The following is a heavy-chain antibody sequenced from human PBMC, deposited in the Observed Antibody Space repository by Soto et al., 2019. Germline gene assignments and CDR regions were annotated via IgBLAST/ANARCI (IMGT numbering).Heavy chain of an antibody. CDR3: ARRVTLTFYAFDI. J-gene: IGHJ3*02. D-gene: IGHD3-3*02. CDR1: GGSISSSSYY. Sequence: QLQLQESGPGLVKPSETLSLTCTVSGGSISSSSYYWGWIRQPPGKGLEWIGSIYYSGSTYYNPSLKSRVTIPVDTSKTQFSLTLGSVTAADTAVYCCARRVTLTFYAFDIWGQGTMVTVSS. V-gene: IGHV4-39*01. CDR2: IYYSGST.